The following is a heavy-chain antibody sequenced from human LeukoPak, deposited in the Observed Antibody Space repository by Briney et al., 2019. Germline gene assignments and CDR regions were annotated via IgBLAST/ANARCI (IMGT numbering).Heavy chain of an antibody. CDR2: INHSGSA. V-gene: IGHV4-34*01. CDR3: ARQTGSGLFILP. D-gene: IGHD3/OR15-3a*01. J-gene: IGHJ4*02. CDR1: GGSFSGYY. Sequence: PSETLSLTCAVYGGSFSGYYWSWIRQPPGKGLEWIGEINHSGSANYNPSLKSRVTISVDTSKNQFSLKLSFVTAADTAVYYCARQTGSGLFILPGGQGTLVTVSS.